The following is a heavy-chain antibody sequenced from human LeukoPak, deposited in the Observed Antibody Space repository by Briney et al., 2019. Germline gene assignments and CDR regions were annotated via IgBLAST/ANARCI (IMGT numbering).Heavy chain of an antibody. Sequence: SGTLSLSCTVSGGSITSYYRSWIRQPPGKGLEWSAYFFYSGSTHSNPSLKSGVSISVDTSQKQFSLMLCSVTAPDTAVYYRGGVGVLRYFGWLPYAVDIWGQGTMVTVSS. V-gene: IGHV4-59*01. D-gene: IGHD3-9*01. CDR3: GGVGVLRYFGWLPYAVDI. J-gene: IGHJ3*02. CDR1: GGSITSYY. CDR2: FFYSGST.